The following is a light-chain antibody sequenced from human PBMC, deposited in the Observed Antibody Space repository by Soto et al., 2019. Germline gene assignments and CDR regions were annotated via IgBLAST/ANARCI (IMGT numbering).Light chain of an antibody. CDR3: QQYCSSPPYT. V-gene: IGKV3-20*01. CDR1: QSVSSSY. Sequence: EIVLTQSPGTLSLSPGERATLSCRASQSVSSSYLAWYQQKPGQAPRLLIYGASSRATGIPDRFSGSGSGTDVSLTISRLEPEDFAVYYCQQYCSSPPYTFGQVTKLEIK. CDR2: GAS. J-gene: IGKJ2*01.